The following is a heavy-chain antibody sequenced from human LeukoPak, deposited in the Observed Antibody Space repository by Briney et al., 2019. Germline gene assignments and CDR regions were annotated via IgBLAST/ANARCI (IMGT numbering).Heavy chain of an antibody. V-gene: IGHV1-69*13. CDR3: ARGFEGSGSYENGDY. D-gene: IGHD3-10*01. J-gene: IGHJ4*02. Sequence: GASVKVSCKASGGTFSSYAISWVRQAPGQGLEWVGGIIPIFGTANYAQKFQGRVTITADESTSTAYMELSSLRSEDTAVYYCARGFEGSGSYENGDYWGQGTLVTVSS. CDR2: IIPIFGTA. CDR1: GGTFSSYA.